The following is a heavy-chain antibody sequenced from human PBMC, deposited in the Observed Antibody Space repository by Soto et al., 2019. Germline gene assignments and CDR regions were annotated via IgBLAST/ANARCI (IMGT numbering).Heavy chain of an antibody. Sequence: GASVKVSCKASGGTFSSYTISWVRQAPGQGLEWMGGIIPIFGTANYAQKFQGRVTITADESTSTAYMELSSLRSEDTAVYYCARGLRFLEGKDYFDYWGQGTLVTVSS. V-gene: IGHV1-69*13. D-gene: IGHD3-3*01. CDR2: IIPIFGTA. CDR1: GGTFSSYT. J-gene: IGHJ4*02. CDR3: ARGLRFLEGKDYFDY.